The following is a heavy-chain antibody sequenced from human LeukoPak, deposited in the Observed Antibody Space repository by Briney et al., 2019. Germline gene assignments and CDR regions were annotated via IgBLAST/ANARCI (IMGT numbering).Heavy chain of an antibody. Sequence: ASVKVSCKASGYTFTSYYMRWVRQAPGQGLEWMGIINPSGGSTSYAQKFQGRVTMTRDMSTSTVYMELSSLRSEDTAVYYCARAWGSSWYDGWFDPWGQGTLVTVSS. J-gene: IGHJ5*02. CDR1: GYTFTSYY. V-gene: IGHV1-46*01. D-gene: IGHD6-13*01. CDR3: ARAWGSSWYDGWFDP. CDR2: INPSGGST.